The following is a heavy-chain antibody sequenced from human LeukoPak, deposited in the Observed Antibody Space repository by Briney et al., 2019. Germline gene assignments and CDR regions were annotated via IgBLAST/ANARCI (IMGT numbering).Heavy chain of an antibody. J-gene: IGHJ6*03. CDR3: ARVDYIYYYYYMDV. D-gene: IGHD4-11*01. CDR1: GGSINNYY. Sequence: PSETLSLTCTVSGGSINNYYWSWIRQPPGKGLEWIGYIYYSGSTNYNPSLKSRVTISVDTSKNQFSLKLSSVTAADTAVYYCARVDYIYYYYYMDVWGKGTTVTVSS. CDR2: IYYSGST. V-gene: IGHV4-59*01.